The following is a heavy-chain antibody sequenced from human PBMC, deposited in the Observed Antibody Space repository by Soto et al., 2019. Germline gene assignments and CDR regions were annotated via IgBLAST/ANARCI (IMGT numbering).Heavy chain of an antibody. CDR1: GFTFSSYG. CDR2: ISYDGSNK. CDR3: AKDDLEGLYDILTGYDY. D-gene: IGHD3-9*01. V-gene: IGHV3-30*18. Sequence: GGSLRLSCASSGFTFSSYGMHWVRQAPGKGLEWVAVISYDGSNKYYADSVKGRFTISRDNSKNTLYLQMNSLRAEDTAVYYCAKDDLEGLYDILTGYDYWGQGTLVTVSS. J-gene: IGHJ4*02.